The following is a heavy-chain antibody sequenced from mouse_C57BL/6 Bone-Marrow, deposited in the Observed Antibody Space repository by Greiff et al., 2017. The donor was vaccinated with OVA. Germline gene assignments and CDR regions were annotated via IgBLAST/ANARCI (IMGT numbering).Heavy chain of an antibody. CDR1: GFSLTSYG. V-gene: IGHV2-5*01. CDR2: IWRGGST. Sequence: QVHVKQSGPGLVQPSQSLSITCTVSGFSLTSYGVHWVRQSPGKGLEWLGVIWRGGSTDYNAAFMSRLSITKDNSKSQVFFKMNSLQADDTAIYYCAKNGQLEDWYFDVWGTGTTVTVSS. CDR3: AKNGQLEDWYFDV. J-gene: IGHJ1*03.